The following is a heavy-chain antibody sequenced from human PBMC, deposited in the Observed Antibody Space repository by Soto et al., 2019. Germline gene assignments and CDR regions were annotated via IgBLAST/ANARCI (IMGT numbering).Heavy chain of an antibody. J-gene: IGHJ4*02. CDR3: ASTPQEFDY. CDR2: ISYDGSNK. CDR1: GFTFSSYA. Sequence: QVQLVESGGGVVQPGRSLRLSCAASGFTFSSYAMHWVRQAPGKGLEWVAVISYDGSNKYYADSVKGRFTISRDNSKNTLYLQMNSLRAEDTAVYYCASTPQEFDYWGQGTLVTVSS. V-gene: IGHV3-30-3*01. D-gene: IGHD2-15*01.